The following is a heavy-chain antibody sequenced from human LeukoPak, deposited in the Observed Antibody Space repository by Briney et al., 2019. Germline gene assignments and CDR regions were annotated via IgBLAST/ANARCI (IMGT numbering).Heavy chain of an antibody. Sequence: GGSLRLSCAASGFTFSVYSMSWIRQAPGKGLEWVSFISSSSSSIYYADSVKGRFTISRDNAKSSLYLQMNSLRAEDTAVYYCARELRFFDYWGQGTLVTVSS. CDR2: ISSSSSSI. J-gene: IGHJ4*02. V-gene: IGHV3-11*04. CDR3: ARELRFFDY. CDR1: GFTFSVYS. D-gene: IGHD3-3*01.